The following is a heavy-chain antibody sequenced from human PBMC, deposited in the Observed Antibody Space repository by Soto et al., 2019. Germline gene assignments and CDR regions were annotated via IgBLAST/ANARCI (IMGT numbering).Heavy chain of an antibody. Sequence: GGSLRLSCAASGFTFSSYSMNWVRQAPGKGLEWVSSISSSSSYIYYADSVKGRFTISRDNAKNSLYLQMNSLRAEDTAVYYCARDQXWVGSGYLRAEYYYGMDVWGKGTTVTVS. J-gene: IGHJ6*04. CDR3: ARDQXWVGSGYLRAEYYYGMDV. V-gene: IGHV3-21*01. D-gene: IGHD3-22*01. CDR2: ISSSSSYI. CDR1: GFTFSSYS.